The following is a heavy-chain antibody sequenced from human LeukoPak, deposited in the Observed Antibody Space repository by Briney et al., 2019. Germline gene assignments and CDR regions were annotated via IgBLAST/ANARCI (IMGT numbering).Heavy chain of an antibody. Sequence: SETLSLTCTVSGGSISSSSYYWGWIRQPPGKGLEWIGSIYYSGSTYYNPSLKSRITISVDTSKNQFSLKLSSVTAADTAVYYCAIHRARMVPNWFDPWGQGTLVTVSS. J-gene: IGHJ5*02. CDR3: AIHRARMVPNWFDP. CDR2: IYYSGST. V-gene: IGHV4-39*01. CDR1: GGSISSSSYY. D-gene: IGHD3-10*01.